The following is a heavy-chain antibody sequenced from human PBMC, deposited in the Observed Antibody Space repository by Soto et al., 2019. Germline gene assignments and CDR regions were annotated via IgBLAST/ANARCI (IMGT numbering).Heavy chain of an antibody. Sequence: EVQLVESGGGLVKPGGSLRLSCAASGFTFSSYSMNWVRQAPGKGLEWVSSISSSSSYIYYADSVKGRCTISRDNGKNSLYLQINSLRAEDTAVYYCAGEVMDVYYYYGLDVWGQGTMVTVSS. CDR3: AGEVMDVYYYYGLDV. D-gene: IGHD3-16*01. J-gene: IGHJ6*02. CDR2: ISSSSSYI. V-gene: IGHV3-21*01. CDR1: GFTFSSYS.